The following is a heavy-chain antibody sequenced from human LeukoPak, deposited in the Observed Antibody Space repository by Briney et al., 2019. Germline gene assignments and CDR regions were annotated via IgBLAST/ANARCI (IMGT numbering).Heavy chain of an antibody. V-gene: IGHV5-51*01. CDR1: GYRFTSYW. J-gene: IGHJ4*02. D-gene: IGHD6-13*01. CDR2: IHPGDSDN. CDR3: ARLQVVGQQLEHFDY. Sequence: GESLNISCKGSGYRFTSYWIGWVRQMPGKGLGWVGIIHPGDSDNRYSPPFQDQPTISADKSISTAYLQWSSLKASDTAMYYCARLQVVGQQLEHFDYWGQGTLVTVSS.